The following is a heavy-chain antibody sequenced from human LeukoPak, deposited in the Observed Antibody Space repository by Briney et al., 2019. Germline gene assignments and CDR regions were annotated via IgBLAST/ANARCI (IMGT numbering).Heavy chain of an antibody. V-gene: IGHV1-18*01. CDR2: ISAYNGNT. Sequence: ASVKVSCKASGYTFTSYGISWVRQAPGQGLEWMGWISAYNGNTNYAQKFQGRVTMTRDTSTSTVYMELSSLRSEDTAVYYCARDLLGSGSYLSWFDPWGQGTLVTVSS. D-gene: IGHD3-10*01. J-gene: IGHJ5*02. CDR1: GYTFTSYG. CDR3: ARDLLGSGSYLSWFDP.